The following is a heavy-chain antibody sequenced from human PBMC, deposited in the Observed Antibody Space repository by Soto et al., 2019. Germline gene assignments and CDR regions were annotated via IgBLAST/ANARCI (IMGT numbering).Heavy chain of an antibody. Sequence: QVQLQESGPGLVKPSGTLSLTCAVSGGSISSSNWWSWVRQPPGKGLEWIGEIYHSGSTNYNPSLTSRATLSVDKAKNQFSRKLSSVAAADTAVYYCASGLSTLSPLDYWGQGTLVTVSS. CDR2: IYHSGST. J-gene: IGHJ4*02. CDR3: ASGLSTLSPLDY. D-gene: IGHD3-16*02. CDR1: GGSISSSNW. V-gene: IGHV4-4*02.